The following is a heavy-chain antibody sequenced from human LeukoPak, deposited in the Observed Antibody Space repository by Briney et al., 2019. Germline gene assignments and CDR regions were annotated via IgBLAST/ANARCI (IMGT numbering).Heavy chain of an antibody. J-gene: IGHJ4*02. CDR3: ARQFYDSSGLDY. V-gene: IGHV3-48*03. D-gene: IGHD3-22*01. CDR1: GFTFSSYE. CDR2: ISGSGSTI. Sequence: GGSLRLSCAASGFTFSSYEMNWVRQAPGKGLEWVSYISGSGSTIYYADSVKGRFTISRDNAKNSLYLQMNSLRAEDTAVYYCARQFYDSSGLDYWGQGTLVTVSS.